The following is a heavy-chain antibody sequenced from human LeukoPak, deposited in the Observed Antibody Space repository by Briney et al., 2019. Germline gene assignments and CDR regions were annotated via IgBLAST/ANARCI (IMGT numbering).Heavy chain of an antibody. V-gene: IGHV4-4*07. J-gene: IGHJ4*02. CDR1: GGSISSYY. CDR3: AKGNYDIVTGYYSDY. CDR2: IYTSGST. Sequence: SETLSLTCTVSGGSISSYYWSWIRQPAAKVLEWIGRIYTSGSTNYNPSLKSRVTMSVDTSKNQFSLKLSSVTAADTAVYYCAKGNYDIVTGYYSDYWGQGTLVTVSS. D-gene: IGHD3-9*01.